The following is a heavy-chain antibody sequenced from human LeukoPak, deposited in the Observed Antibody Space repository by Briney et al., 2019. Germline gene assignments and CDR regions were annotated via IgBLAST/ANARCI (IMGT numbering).Heavy chain of an antibody. CDR2: IYYSGST. CDR3: ARYSGSYPVNY. CDR1: GGSINSSSYY. D-gene: IGHD1-26*01. Sequence: PSETLSLTCTVSGGSINSSSYYWGWIRQPPGKGLEWIGNIYYSGSTYYNPSLKSRVTISVDTSKNHFSLKLSSVTAADTAVYYCARYSGSYPVNYWGQGTLVTVSS. V-gene: IGHV4-39*07. J-gene: IGHJ4*02.